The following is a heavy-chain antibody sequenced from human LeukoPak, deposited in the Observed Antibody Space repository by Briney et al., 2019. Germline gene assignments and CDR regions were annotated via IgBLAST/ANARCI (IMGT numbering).Heavy chain of an antibody. CDR1: CSISGYY. D-gene: IGHD2-2*01. Sequence: SETLSLTCTVSCSISGYYWSWIRQPPGKGLEWIGYIYTSGSTNYSPSLESRVTISVDTSKNQFSLELSSVTAADTAVYYCARQKCTSASCLTKNAFDIWGQGTMVTVSS. CDR2: IYTSGST. J-gene: IGHJ3*02. V-gene: IGHV4-4*09. CDR3: ARQKCTSASCLTKNAFDI.